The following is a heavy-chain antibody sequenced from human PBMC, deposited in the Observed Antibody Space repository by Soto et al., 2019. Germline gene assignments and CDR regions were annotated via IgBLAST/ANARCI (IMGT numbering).Heavy chain of an antibody. CDR2: ISSYNGNT. J-gene: IGHJ5*02. CDR1: GYTFTSYG. D-gene: IGHD2-2*01. V-gene: IGHV1-18*04. CDR3: ARGPRYCSSTSCFSGVTWFDP. Sequence: XAVKVSFNASGYTFTSYGISWVRQAPGQGLEWMGWISSYNGNTNYAQKVQGRVTMTTDTSTSTTYMELRSLRSDDTAVYYCARGPRYCSSTSCFSGVTWFDPWGQGTLVTVSS.